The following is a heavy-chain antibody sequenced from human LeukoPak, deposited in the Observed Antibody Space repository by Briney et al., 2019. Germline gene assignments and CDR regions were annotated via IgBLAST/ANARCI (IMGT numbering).Heavy chain of an antibody. CDR1: GFTVSSNY. CDR2: LYSGGGT. D-gene: IGHD1-20*01. V-gene: IGHV3-66*01. J-gene: IGHJ4*02. CDR3: AKIITGSTDF. Sequence: PGESLRLSCAASGFTVSSNYMSWVRQAPGKGLEGVSVLYSGGGTYYADSVKGRFTISRDNSKNTVYLQMNSLRAEDTAVYYCAKIITGSTDFWGQGTLVTVSS.